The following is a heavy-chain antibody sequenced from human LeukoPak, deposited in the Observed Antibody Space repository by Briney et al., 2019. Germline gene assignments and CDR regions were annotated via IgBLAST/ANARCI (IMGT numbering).Heavy chain of an antibody. CDR1: GYTFTGYY. V-gene: IGHV1-2*02. CDR2: INPNSGGT. J-gene: IGHJ4*02. Sequence: VSVKVSCKASGYTFTGYYMHWVRQAPGQGLEWMGWINPNSGGTNYAQKFQGRVTMTRDTSISTAYMELSRLRSEDTAVYYCATDRGGSGYDQLDYWGQGTLVTVSS. CDR3: ATDRGGSGYDQLDY. D-gene: IGHD5-12*01.